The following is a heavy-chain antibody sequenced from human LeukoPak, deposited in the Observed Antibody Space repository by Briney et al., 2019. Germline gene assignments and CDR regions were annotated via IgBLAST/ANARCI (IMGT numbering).Heavy chain of an antibody. CDR3: ARDPGNIVATPYGLRGLDY. CDR1: GFTFSSYG. CDR2: IWYDGSNK. V-gene: IGHV3-33*01. J-gene: IGHJ4*02. D-gene: IGHD5-12*01. Sequence: GGSLRLSCAASGFTFSSYGMHWVRQAPGKGLEWVAVIWYDGSNKYYADSVKGRFTISRDNSKNTLYLQMNSLRAEDTAVYYCARDPGNIVATPYGLRGLDYWGQGTLVTVSS.